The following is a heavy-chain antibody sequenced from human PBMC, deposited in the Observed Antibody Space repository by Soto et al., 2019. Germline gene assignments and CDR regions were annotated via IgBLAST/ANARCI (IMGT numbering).Heavy chain of an antibody. D-gene: IGHD6-13*01. CDR2: ISSSSSTI. Sequence: EVPLVESGGGLVQPGGSLRLSCAASGFTFSSYSMNWVRQAPGKGLEWVSYISSSSSTIYYADSVKGRFTISRDNAXXSLYLQMNSLRAEDTAVYYCARDLGSSWYPEYFQHWGQGTLVTVSS. J-gene: IGHJ1*01. CDR1: GFTFSSYS. V-gene: IGHV3-48*01. CDR3: ARDLGSSWYPEYFQH.